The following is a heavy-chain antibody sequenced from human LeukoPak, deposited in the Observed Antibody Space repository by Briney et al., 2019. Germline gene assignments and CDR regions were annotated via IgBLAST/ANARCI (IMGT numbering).Heavy chain of an antibody. CDR2: IQQSGST. V-gene: IGHV4-61*08. D-gene: IGHD2-15*01. CDR1: GGSVSSGDHY. Sequence: SETLSLTCTVSGGSVSSGDHYWSWIRQPPGKGPEYIGNIQQSGSTNYNPSLESRVTISVDTPKNQFSLRLTSVTAADTAVYSCARGRGWGYGVDYWGQGTLATVSS. CDR3: ARGRGWGYGVDY. J-gene: IGHJ4*02.